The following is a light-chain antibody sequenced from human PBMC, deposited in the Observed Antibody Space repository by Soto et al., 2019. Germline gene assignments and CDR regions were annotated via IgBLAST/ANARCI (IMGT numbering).Light chain of an antibody. J-gene: IGKJ2*01. V-gene: IGKV4-1*01. CDR1: QSVLYSSNNKNY. CDR3: QHYYSPPHT. Sequence: DIVMTQSPDSLAVSLGERATINCKSSQSVLYSSNNKNYLAWYQQKPGQPPKLLIYWASTRESRVPDRFSGSGSGTDFTLTISSLQAEDVAVYYCQHYYSPPHTFGQGTKLEIK. CDR2: WAS.